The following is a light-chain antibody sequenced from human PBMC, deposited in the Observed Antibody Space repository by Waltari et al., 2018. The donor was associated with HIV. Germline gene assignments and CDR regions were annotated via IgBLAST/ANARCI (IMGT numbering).Light chain of an antibody. V-gene: IGKV1-12*01. CDR1: QASRSW. Sequence: IQMIQSRFIVSASVGDSVAIACRASQASRSWLTWYQQRPGAAPNLLIYASSTLQSGVPTRFRGSRSGTNFTLTISSLQPEDFATYYCQQADGLPWTFGQGTKVEMK. J-gene: IGKJ1*01. CDR3: QQADGLPWT. CDR2: ASS.